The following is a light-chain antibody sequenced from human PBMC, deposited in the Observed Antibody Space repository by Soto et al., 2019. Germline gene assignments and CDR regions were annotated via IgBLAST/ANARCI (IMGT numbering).Light chain of an antibody. J-gene: IGKJ4*01. V-gene: IGKV3-15*01. CDR2: GAS. CDR3: QQYKNWPLT. CDR1: QSISSN. Sequence: EIVMTQSPATLSVSPGGRATLSCRASQSISSNLAWYQQKPGQAPMLLIYGASTRATGFPARFSGSGSGTEFTLTISSLQSEDFAVYYCQQYKNWPLTFGGGTRVEIK.